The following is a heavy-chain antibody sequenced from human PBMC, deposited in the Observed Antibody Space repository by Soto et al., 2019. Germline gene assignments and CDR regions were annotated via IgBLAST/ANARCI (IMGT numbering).Heavy chain of an antibody. D-gene: IGHD1-26*01. J-gene: IGHJ4*02. CDR3: ARYSGRYGYDY. V-gene: IGHV4-59*01. Sequence: SENLSLTCTVSGASITGFYWSWIRQSPGKGLEWNGYIDYSGSTDYNTSLQSRVTISVDTSKNQFSLKLSSVSAADTAVYYCARYSGRYGYDYCGQGTLVIGSS. CDR1: GASITGFY. CDR2: IDYSGST.